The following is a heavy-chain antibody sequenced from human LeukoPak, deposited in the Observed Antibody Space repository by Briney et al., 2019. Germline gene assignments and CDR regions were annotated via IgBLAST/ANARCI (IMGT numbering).Heavy chain of an antibody. CDR3: ARGFAGTTFSIDY. CDR1: GFTFSSYA. J-gene: IGHJ4*02. CDR2: ISYDGSNK. Sequence: RSLRLSCAASGFTFSSYAMHWVRQAPGKGLEWVAVISYDGSNKYYADSVKGRFTISRDNSKNTLYLQMNSLRAEDTAVYYCARGFAGTTFSIDYWGQGTLVTVSS. D-gene: IGHD1-1*01. V-gene: IGHV3-30*04.